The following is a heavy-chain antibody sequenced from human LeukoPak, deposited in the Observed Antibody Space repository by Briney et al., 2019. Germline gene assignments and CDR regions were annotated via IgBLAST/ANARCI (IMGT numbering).Heavy chain of an antibody. CDR2: ISSSGSTI. D-gene: IGHD6-13*01. CDR1: GFTFSSYE. V-gene: IGHV3-48*03. J-gene: IGHJ4*02. Sequence: GGSLRLSCAASGFTFSSYEMNWVRQAPGKGLEWVSYISSSGSTIYYAASVKGRFTISRDNANNSLYLQMNSLRAEDTAVYYCARDVVEQQLDLDYWGQGTLVTVSS. CDR3: ARDVVEQQLDLDY.